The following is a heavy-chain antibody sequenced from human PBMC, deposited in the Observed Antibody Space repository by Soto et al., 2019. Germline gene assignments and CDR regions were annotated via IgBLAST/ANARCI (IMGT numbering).Heavy chain of an antibody. CDR3: AFQSTYRIDY. CDR2: IHHSGSTYYT. Sequence: QVQLQEWGPGLVTPSGTLSLTCAVSSASISSGNWWSWVRQPPGKGLEWIGEIHHSGSTYYTYYNASLKSRVAISVDKSKNQFSLNLTSVSAADTAVYYCAFQSTYRIDYWGQGTLVTVSS. J-gene: IGHJ4*02. D-gene: IGHD2-2*01. CDR1: SASISSGNW. V-gene: IGHV4-4*02.